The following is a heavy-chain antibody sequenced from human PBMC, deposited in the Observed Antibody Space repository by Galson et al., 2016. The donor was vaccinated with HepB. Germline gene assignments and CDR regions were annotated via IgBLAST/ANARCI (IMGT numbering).Heavy chain of an antibody. J-gene: IGHJ3*02. Sequence: SETLSLTCTVSSGSISSSSYYWGWIRQPPGKGLEWIGIIYYSGSTYYNPSLKSRVTISVDSSKNQFSLKLSSVTAADTAVYYWARHPPERVKACDNWGQGTIGTVAS. CDR2: IYYSGST. CDR1: SGSISSSSYY. V-gene: IGHV4-39*01. D-gene: IGHD1-1*01. CDR3: ARHPPERVKACDN.